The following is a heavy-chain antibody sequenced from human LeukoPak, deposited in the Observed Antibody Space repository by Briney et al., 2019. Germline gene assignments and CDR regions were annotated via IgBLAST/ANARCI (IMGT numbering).Heavy chain of an antibody. CDR1: GGTFSSYA. Sequence: SVKVSCKASGGTFSSYAISWVRQAPGQGLEWMGGIIPIFGTANYAQKFQGRVTITADESPSTAYMELSSLRSEDPAVYYCARPAAVRGAPWYYGMDVWGQGTTVTVSS. CDR2: IIPIFGTA. V-gene: IGHV1-69*13. J-gene: IGHJ6*02. D-gene: IGHD3-10*01. CDR3: ARPAAVRGAPWYYGMDV.